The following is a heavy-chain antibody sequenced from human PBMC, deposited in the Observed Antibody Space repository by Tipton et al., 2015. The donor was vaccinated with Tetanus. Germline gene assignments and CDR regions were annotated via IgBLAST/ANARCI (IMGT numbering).Heavy chain of an antibody. CDR3: ARECLTTAPDYNVY. Sequence: TLSLTCTVSGGSISSGGYYWSWIRQHPGKGLEWIGYIYYSGSTYYNPSPKSRVTITVDTSKNQFSLKLSSVTAADTAVYYCARECLTTAPDYNVYRGRGTLVTVSS. J-gene: IGHJ4*02. CDR1: GGSISSGGYY. CDR2: IYYSGST. D-gene: IGHD4-17*01. V-gene: IGHV4-31*03.